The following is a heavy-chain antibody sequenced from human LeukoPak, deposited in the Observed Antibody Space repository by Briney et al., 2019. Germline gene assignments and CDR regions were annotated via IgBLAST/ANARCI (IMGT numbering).Heavy chain of an antibody. D-gene: IGHD2-2*02. J-gene: IGHJ4*02. V-gene: IGHV3-21*01. CDR2: ISSSSSYI. Sequence: GGSPRLSCAASGFTFSSYSMNWVRQAPGKGLEWVSSISSSSSYIYYADSVKGRFTISRDNAKHSLYLQMNSLRAEDTAVYYCARLRMWGSTIPFDYWGQGTLVTVSS. CDR1: GFTFSSYS. CDR3: ARLRMWGSTIPFDY.